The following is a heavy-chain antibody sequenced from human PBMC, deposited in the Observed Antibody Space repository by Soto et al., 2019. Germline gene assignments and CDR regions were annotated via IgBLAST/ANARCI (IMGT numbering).Heavy chain of an antibody. D-gene: IGHD3-3*01. CDR2: INHSGST. CDR3: ARGSGYDFWSGYYSYGTDV. V-gene: IGHV4-34*01. Sequence: PSETLSLTCAVYGGSFSGYYWSWIRQPPGKGLEWIGEINHSGSTNYNPSLKSRVTISVDTSKNQFSLKLSSVTAADTAVYYCARGSGYDFWSGYYSYGTDVWGQGTTVTVSS. CDR1: GGSFSGYY. J-gene: IGHJ6*02.